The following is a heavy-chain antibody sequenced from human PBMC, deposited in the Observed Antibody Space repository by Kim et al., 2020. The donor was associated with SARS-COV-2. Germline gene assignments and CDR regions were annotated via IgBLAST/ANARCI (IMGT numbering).Heavy chain of an antibody. D-gene: IGHD1-20*01. J-gene: IGHJ6*03. CDR1: GYTFTGYY. V-gene: IGHV1-2*02. CDR3: ARGRITGTPNYYYYYMDV. CDR2: INPNSGGT. Sequence: ASVKVSCKASGYTFTGYYMHWVRQAPGQGLEWMGWINPNSGGTNYAQKFQGRVTMTRDTSISTAYMELSRLRSDDTAVYYCARGRITGTPNYYYYYMDVWGKGTTVTVSS.